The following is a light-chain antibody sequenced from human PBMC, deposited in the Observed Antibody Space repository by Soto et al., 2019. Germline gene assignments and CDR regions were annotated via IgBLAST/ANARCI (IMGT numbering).Light chain of an antibody. CDR2: GAS. CDR1: QSVSSSF. Sequence: EIVLTQSPGTLSLSPGERATLSCRASQSVSSSFLAWCQQKPGQAPRLLIYGASSRATGIPDRFSGSGSGTDVTLAISRLEPEDVAVYYCLQYGSSPLTFGGGTKVEIK. CDR3: LQYGSSPLT. V-gene: IGKV3-20*01. J-gene: IGKJ4*01.